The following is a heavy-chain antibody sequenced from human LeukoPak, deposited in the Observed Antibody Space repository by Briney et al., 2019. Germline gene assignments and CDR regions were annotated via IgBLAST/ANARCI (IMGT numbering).Heavy chain of an antibody. CDR1: GGSFSGYY. D-gene: IGHD6-13*01. J-gene: IGHJ6*03. CDR2: INHSGST. V-gene: IGHV4-34*01. CDR3: ARERSSSWYVGYYYYMDV. Sequence: SETLSLTCAVYGGSFSGYYWSWIRQPPGQGQEWMGEINHSGSTNSNPSLTSRVTISVATSKNEYSLKLSSVTAADTAVYYCARERSSSWYVGYYYYMDVWGKGTTVTVSS.